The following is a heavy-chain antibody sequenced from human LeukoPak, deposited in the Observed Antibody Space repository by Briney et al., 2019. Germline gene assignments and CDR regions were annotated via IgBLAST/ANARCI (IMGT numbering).Heavy chain of an antibody. Sequence: SETLSLTCSVSGASISSYYWSWIRQPPGKGLEWIGYIYYSGSTNYNPSLKSRVTISIDTSKNQFSLKFSSVTAADTAVYYCARELPASSQNINWFAPWGQGTLVTVSS. CDR1: GASISSYY. J-gene: IGHJ5*02. D-gene: IGHD2-2*01. CDR3: ARELPASSQNINWFAP. V-gene: IGHV4-59*01. CDR2: IYYSGST.